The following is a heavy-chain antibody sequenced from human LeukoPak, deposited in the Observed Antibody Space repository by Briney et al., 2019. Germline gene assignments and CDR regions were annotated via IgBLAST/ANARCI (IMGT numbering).Heavy chain of an antibody. D-gene: IGHD5-24*01. CDR1: GGSISSYY. CDR3: ARGQLGDAYNFEY. V-gene: IGHV4-59*08. J-gene: IGHJ4*02. Sequence: SETLSLTCTVSGGSISSYYWSWIRQPLGKGLEWIGYIYYSGSTNYNPSLKSRVTISVDTSKNQFSLKLSSVTAADTAVYYCARGQLGDAYNFEYWGQGTVVTVSS. CDR2: IYYSGST.